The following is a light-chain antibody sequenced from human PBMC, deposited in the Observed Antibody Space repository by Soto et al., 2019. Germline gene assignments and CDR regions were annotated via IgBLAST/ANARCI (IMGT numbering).Light chain of an antibody. CDR1: QTVSSN. CDR3: QQYHNWPPQYT. V-gene: IGKV3-15*01. J-gene: IGKJ2*01. CDR2: GAS. Sequence: EIVMTQSPATLSVSPGERATVSCRASQTVSSNLAWYQQKPGQAPRLLIHGASTRATGVPARFSGSGSGTEFPLTISSLQSEDFAVYYCQQYHNWPPQYTFGQGTKLQMK.